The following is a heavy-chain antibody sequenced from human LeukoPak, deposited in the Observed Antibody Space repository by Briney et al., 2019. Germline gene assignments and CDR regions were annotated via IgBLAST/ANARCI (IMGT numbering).Heavy chain of an antibody. D-gene: IGHD1-14*01. CDR3: ARSPGALISTYYFDY. CDR2: INPNSGGT. CDR1: GYTFTGYY. V-gene: IGHV1-2*02. Sequence: GASVKVSCKASGYTFTGYYMHWVRQAPGQGLEWMGWINPNSGGTNYAQKFQGRATMTRDTSISTAYMELSRLRSDDTAVYYCARSPGALISTYYFDYWGQGTLVTVSS. J-gene: IGHJ4*02.